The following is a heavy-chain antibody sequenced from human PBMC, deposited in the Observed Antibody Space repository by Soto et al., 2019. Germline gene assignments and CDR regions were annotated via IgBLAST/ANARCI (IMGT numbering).Heavy chain of an antibody. V-gene: IGHV4-59*08. CDR1: GGSISSYY. D-gene: IGHD3-9*01. J-gene: IGHJ5*02. CDR2: IYYSGST. CDR3: ATAKTYYDILTGYYGPGWFDP. Sequence: SETLSLTCTGSGGSISSYYWSWIRQPPGKGLEWIGYIYYSGSTNYNPSLKSRVTISVDTSKNQFSLKLSSVTAADTAVYYCATAKTYYDILTGYYGPGWFDPWGQGTLVTVS.